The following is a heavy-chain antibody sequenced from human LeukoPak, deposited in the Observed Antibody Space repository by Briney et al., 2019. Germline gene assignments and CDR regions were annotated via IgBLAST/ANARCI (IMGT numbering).Heavy chain of an antibody. CDR3: AGTWKYQSLDIYYGLGV. V-gene: IGHV4-31*03. CDR1: GGSISSGGYY. J-gene: IGHJ6*02. CDR2: IYYSGST. D-gene: IGHD2-2*01. Sequence: PSETLSLTCTVSGGSISSGGYYWSWIRQHPGKGLEWIGYIYYSGSTYYNPSLKSRVTISVDTSKNQFSLKLSSVTAADTAVYFCAGTWKYQSLDIYYGLGVWGQGTTVTVS.